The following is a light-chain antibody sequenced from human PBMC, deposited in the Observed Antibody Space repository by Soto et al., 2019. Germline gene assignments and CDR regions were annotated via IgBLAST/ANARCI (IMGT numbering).Light chain of an antibody. CDR2: VGTGGIVG. J-gene: IGLJ2*01. CDR1: SGYSNYK. CDR3: GADHGSGSNFAV. V-gene: IGLV9-49*01. Sequence: QSVLTQPPSASASLGASVTLTCTLSSGYSNYKVDWYQQRPGKGPRFVMRVGTGGIVGSKGDGIPDRFSVLGSGLNRYLTIKNIQEEDESDYHCGADHGSGSNFAVFGGGTQLTVL.